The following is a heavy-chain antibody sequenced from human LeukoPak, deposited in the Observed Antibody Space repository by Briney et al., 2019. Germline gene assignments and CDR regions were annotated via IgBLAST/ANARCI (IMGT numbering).Heavy chain of an antibody. CDR3: ARDGSGYYDILTGPFDY. CDR2: ISTSSSYI. CDR1: GFTFSSYS. V-gene: IGHV3-21*01. Sequence: GGSLRLSCAASGFTFSSYSMNWVRQALGKGLEWVSSISTSSSYIYYADSVKGRFTISRDNAKNSLYLQMNSLRAEDTAVYYCARDGSGYYDILTGPFDYWGQGTLVTVSS. D-gene: IGHD3-9*01. J-gene: IGHJ4*02.